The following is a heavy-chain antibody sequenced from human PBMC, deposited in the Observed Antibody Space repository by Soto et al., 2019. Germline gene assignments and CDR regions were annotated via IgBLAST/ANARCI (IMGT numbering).Heavy chain of an antibody. CDR2: ISSSSSYI. D-gene: IGHD3-22*01. CDR1: GFTFSSYS. J-gene: IGHJ4*02. V-gene: IGHV3-21*01. CDR3: ARDEYYYDSSGYYFDY. Sequence: GGSLRLSCAASGFTFSSYSMNWVRQAPGKGLEWVSSISSSSSYIYYADSVKGRFTISRDNAKNSLYLQMNSLRAEDTAVYYCARDEYYYDSSGYYFDYWGQGTLVTVSS.